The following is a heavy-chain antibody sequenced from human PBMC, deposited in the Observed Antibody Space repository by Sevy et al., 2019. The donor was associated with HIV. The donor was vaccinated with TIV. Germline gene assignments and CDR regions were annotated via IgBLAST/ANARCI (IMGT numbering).Heavy chain of an antibody. Sequence: GGSLRLSCIGSGFSFSYYGIHWVRQSPGKGLDWVALISHDGINEYYADSVKGRFTISRDNSKNTVYLEMNSLRNEDTAIYFCANEYRGSYSHSYLYALDVWGQWTTVTVSS. V-gene: IGHV3-30*18. CDR2: ISHDGINE. CDR1: GFSFSYYG. D-gene: IGHD1-26*01. J-gene: IGHJ6*02. CDR3: ANEYRGSYSHSYLYALDV.